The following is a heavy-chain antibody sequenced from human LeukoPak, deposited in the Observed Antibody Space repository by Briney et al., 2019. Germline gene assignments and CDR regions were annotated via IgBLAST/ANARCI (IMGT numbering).Heavy chain of an antibody. V-gene: IGHV3-23*01. D-gene: IGHD5-24*01. CDR3: AKEMATIRAFDF. Sequence: GGSLRLSCAASGFSFSTYAMSWVRQAPGKGLGWDSVISGSGSSTSYADSVKGRYTISRDNSKNTLYLQMNSLRAEDTAVYYCAKEMATIRAFDFWGQGTMVTVSS. CDR1: GFSFSTYA. CDR2: ISGSGSST. J-gene: IGHJ3*01.